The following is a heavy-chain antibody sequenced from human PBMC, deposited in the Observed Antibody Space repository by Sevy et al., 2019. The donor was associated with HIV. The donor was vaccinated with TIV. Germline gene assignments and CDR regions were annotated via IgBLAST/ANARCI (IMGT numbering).Heavy chain of an antibody. CDR1: GFTFSSFA. J-gene: IGHJ4*02. V-gene: IGHV3-23*01. Sequence: GGSLRLSCAAPGFTFSSFAMGWVRQAPGKGLDWISVISGTGDHTYYADSVRGRFTNSRDNSKNTLFLQMNSLRAEDTAIFYCAKKMGGGSGMAFLVDYWGQGTLVTVSS. CDR3: AKKMGGGSGMAFLVDY. CDR2: ISGTGDHT. D-gene: IGHD5-18*01.